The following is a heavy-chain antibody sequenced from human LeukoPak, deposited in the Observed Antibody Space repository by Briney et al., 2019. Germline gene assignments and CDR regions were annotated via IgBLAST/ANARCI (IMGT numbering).Heavy chain of an antibody. Sequence: SGGSLRLSCAASGXTFSSYGMNWVRQAPGKGLEWVSYITSSTTIFYADSVKGRFTISRDNAKDSLYLQMSSLRDEDTAMYYCARDPLDYWGQGTLVTVSS. CDR3: ARDPLDY. V-gene: IGHV3-48*02. J-gene: IGHJ4*02. CDR1: GXTFSSYG. CDR2: ITSSTTI.